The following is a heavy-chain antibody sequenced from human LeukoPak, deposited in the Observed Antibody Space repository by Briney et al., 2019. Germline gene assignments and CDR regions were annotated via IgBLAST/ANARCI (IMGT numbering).Heavy chain of an antibody. V-gene: IGHV1-69*13. CDR3: AGSSRDAYDY. J-gene: IGHJ4*02. Sequence: GASVTVSCRASGGTFSSYAISWVRQAPGQGLEWMGGIIPIFGTANYAQKFQGRVTITADESTSTAYMELSSLRSEDTAVYYCAGSSRDAYDYWGQGTLVTVSS. D-gene: IGHD6-6*01. CDR1: GGTFSSYA. CDR2: IIPIFGTA.